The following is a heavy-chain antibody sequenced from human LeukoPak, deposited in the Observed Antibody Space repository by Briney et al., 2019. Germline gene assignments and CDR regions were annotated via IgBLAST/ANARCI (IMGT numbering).Heavy chain of an antibody. V-gene: IGHV4-31*03. D-gene: IGHD2-2*01. CDR2: KYYSGSA. CDR1: GVSFSDGRYY. J-gene: IGHJ3*02. CDR3: ATPYCSSLSCLDVFNM. Sequence: SETLSLTCSVSGVSFSDGRYYWTWIRQHPGRGLEWIGYKYYSGSAKYNPSLKSRLTISINTSKNQCSLQLSSVTAADTATYYCATPYCSSLSCLDVFNMWGQGTRVTVSS.